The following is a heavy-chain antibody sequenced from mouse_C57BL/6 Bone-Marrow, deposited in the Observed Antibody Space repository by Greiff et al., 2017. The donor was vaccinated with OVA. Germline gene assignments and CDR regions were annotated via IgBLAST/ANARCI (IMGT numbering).Heavy chain of an antibody. J-gene: IGHJ4*01. CDR3: TRDWSSGPYYAMDY. CDR2: ISSGGDYI. Sequence: EVQVVESGEGLVKPGGSLKLSCAASGFTFSSYAMSWVRQTPEKRLEWVAYISSGGDYIYYADPVKGRFTISRDNARNTLYPQMSSLKSEDTAMYYCTRDWSSGPYYAMDYWGQGTSVTVSS. D-gene: IGHD3-2*02. CDR1: GFTFSSYA. V-gene: IGHV5-9-1*02.